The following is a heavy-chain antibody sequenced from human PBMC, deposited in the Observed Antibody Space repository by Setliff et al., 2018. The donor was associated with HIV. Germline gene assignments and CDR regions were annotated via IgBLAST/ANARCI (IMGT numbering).Heavy chain of an antibody. CDR3: ARGRYSSSWYWAYYYYGMDV. V-gene: IGHV4-34*01. CDR1: GASISNSNSY. J-gene: IGHJ6*02. D-gene: IGHD6-13*01. Sequence: KTSETLSLTCAVYGASISNSNSYWGWIRQPPGKGLEWIGEINHSASINYNPSLKSRVTISVDTSKNQFSLKLSSVTAADTAVYYCARGRYSSSWYWAYYYYGMDVWGQGTTVTVSS. CDR2: INHSASI.